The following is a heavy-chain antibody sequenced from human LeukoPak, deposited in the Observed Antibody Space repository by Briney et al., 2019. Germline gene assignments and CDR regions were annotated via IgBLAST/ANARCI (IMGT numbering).Heavy chain of an antibody. D-gene: IGHD3-10*01. V-gene: IGHV4-59*01. CDR3: ARTGGRDLWFGELVDY. CDR1: GGSFSGYY. CDR2: IYYSGST. J-gene: IGHJ4*02. Sequence: SETLSLTCAVYGGSFSGYYWSWIRQPPGKGLEWIGYIYYSGSTNYNPSLKSRVTISVDTSKNQFSLKLSSVTAADTAVYYCARTGGRDLWFGELVDYWGQGTLVTVSS.